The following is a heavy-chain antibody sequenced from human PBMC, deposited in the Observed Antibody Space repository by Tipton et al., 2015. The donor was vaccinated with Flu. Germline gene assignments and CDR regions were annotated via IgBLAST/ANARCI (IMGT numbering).Heavy chain of an antibody. CDR3: ARRVAGSGMAV. CDR2: IYTGGGT. D-gene: IGHD3-10*01. V-gene: IGHV4-61*02. Sequence: TLSLTCTVSGASISIGAYYWTWIRRPADKGLEWIGRIYTGGGTNYNPSLKSRVTISIDTSKNQFSLRLSSVTAADTAVYYCARRVAGSGMAVWAKGPRSPSP. CDR1: GASISIGAYY. J-gene: IGHJ6*02.